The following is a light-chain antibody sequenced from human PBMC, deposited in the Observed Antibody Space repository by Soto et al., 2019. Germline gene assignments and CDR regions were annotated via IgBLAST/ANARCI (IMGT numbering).Light chain of an antibody. Sequence: EMVWTQSPATLPLSPGEQPTFSCRPSQGVRNTSLAWYHQKPGQAPRLLLFAASRRATGIPDTFSGSGSGTDFTLTISRLEPEDFAVYYCQVYGNSPMYTFGQGTRLEIK. J-gene: IGKJ2*01. CDR1: QGVRNTS. CDR2: AAS. CDR3: QVYGNSPMYT. V-gene: IGKV3-20*01.